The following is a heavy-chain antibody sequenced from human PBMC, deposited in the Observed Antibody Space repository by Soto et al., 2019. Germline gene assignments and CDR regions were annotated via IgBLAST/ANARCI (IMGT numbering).Heavy chain of an antibody. Sequence: SVKVSGKASGGTFSSYAISWVRQAPGQGLEWMGGIIPIFGTANYAQKFQGRVTITADESTSTAYMELSSLRSEDTAVYYCARPYRQGYYYYYGMDVWGQGTTVTVSS. V-gene: IGHV1-69*13. J-gene: IGHJ6*02. CDR3: ARPYRQGYYYYYGMDV. CDR2: IIPIFGTA. D-gene: IGHD2-2*01. CDR1: GGTFSSYA.